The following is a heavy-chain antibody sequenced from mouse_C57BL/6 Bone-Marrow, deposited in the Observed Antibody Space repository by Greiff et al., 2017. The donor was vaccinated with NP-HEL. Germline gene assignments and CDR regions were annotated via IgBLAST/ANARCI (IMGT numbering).Heavy chain of an antibody. J-gene: IGHJ3*01. Sequence: QVHVKQSGAELVKPGASVKVSCKASGYTFTSYWMHWVKQRPGQGLEWIGRIHPSDSDTNYNQKFKGKATLTVDKSSSTAYMQLSSLTSEDSAVYYCVPTLYYYGSSYGFAYWGQGTLVTVSA. CDR3: VPTLYYYGSSYGFAY. V-gene: IGHV1-74*01. D-gene: IGHD1-1*01. CDR1: GYTFTSYW. CDR2: IHPSDSDT.